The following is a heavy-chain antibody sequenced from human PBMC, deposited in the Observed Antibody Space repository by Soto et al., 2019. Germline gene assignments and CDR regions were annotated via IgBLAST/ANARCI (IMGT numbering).Heavy chain of an antibody. J-gene: IGHJ3*02. CDR1: GFTFSSYW. CDR2: INSDGSST. V-gene: IGHV3-74*01. CDR3: ARVNYYDSTCFDI. Sequence: HPGGSLRLSCAASGFTFSSYWMHWVRQAPGKGLVWVSRINSDGSSTSYADSVKGRFTISRDNAKNTLYLQMSSLRAEDTAVYYCARVNYYDSTCFDIWGQGTMVTVSS. D-gene: IGHD3-22*01.